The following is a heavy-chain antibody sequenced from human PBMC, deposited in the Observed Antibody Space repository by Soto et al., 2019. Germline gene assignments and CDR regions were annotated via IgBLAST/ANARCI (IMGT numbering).Heavy chain of an antibody. V-gene: IGHV3-48*03. CDR2: INSGGSTI. J-gene: IGHJ4*02. D-gene: IGHD6-13*01. Sequence: EVQLVESGGGLVQPGGSLRLSCVASGFSFAYYEMNWVRQAPGKGLEWVAYINSGGSTIHYADSVRGRFTVSRDNAKHSLYLQMNSLRVEDTALYYCARDRAAGGYWGQGTLVTVSS. CDR3: ARDRAAGGY. CDR1: GFSFAYYE.